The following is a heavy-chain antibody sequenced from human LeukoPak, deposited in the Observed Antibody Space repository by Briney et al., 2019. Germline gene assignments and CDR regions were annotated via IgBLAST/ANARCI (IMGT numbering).Heavy chain of an antibody. J-gene: IGHJ4*02. V-gene: IGHV3-21*01. CDR1: GSTFSGYS. Sequence: PGGSLRLSCAASGSTFSGYSMNWVRQAPGKGLEWVSSISSSSSYIYYADSVKGLLTISRNNAKNSLYLQMNSPRAEDTAVYYCARGRKDSSGFTNSFDYWGQGTLVTVSS. D-gene: IGHD3-22*01. CDR3: ARGRKDSSGFTNSFDY. CDR2: ISSSSSYI.